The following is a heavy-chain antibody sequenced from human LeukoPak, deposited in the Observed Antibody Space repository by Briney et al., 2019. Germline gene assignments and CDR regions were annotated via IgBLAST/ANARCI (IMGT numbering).Heavy chain of an antibody. D-gene: IGHD3-10*01. Sequence: ASVKVSCKTSGYTITSYGVTWVRQAPGQGLEWMGWSSVYDGNTYYAQNFQGRLTMTTDTPTSTGHMELRSLRSDDTAVYYCARVGYYSGSGSQRRLDYWGQGTLVTVSS. CDR3: ARVGYYSGSGSQRRLDY. CDR2: SSVYDGNT. CDR1: GYTITSYG. J-gene: IGHJ4*02. V-gene: IGHV1-18*01.